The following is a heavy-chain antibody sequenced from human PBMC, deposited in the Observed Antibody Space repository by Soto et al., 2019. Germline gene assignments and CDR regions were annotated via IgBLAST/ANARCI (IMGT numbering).Heavy chain of an antibody. CDR3: ARELPDHLDY. V-gene: IGHV3-21*01. Sequence: GGSLRLPCAASGFTFSSYSMNWVRQAPGKGLEWVSSISSSSSYIYYADSVKGRFTISRDNAKNSLYLQMNSLRAEDTAVYYCARELPDHLDYWGQGTLVTVSS. J-gene: IGHJ4*02. CDR1: GFTFSSYS. CDR2: ISSSSSYI.